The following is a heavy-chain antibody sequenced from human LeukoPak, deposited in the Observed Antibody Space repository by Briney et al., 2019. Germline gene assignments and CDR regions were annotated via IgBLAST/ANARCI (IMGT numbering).Heavy chain of an antibody. Sequence: PGGSLRLSCAASGFTFSSYAMSWVRQAPGEGLEWVSYISSSSSYTNYADSVKGRFTISRDNAKNSLYLQMNSLRAEDTAVYYCARSCGGDCYYYYGMDVWGQGTTVTVSS. CDR3: ARSCGGDCYYYYGMDV. CDR2: ISSSSSYT. CDR1: GFTFSSYA. J-gene: IGHJ6*02. V-gene: IGHV3-11*03. D-gene: IGHD2-21*02.